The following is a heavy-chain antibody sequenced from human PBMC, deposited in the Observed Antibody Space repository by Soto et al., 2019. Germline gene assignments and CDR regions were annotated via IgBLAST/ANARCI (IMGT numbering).Heavy chain of an antibody. CDR1: GYTLTVLS. Sequence: QVQLVQSGAEVKKPGASVKVSCKVSGYTLTVLSMHWVRQAPGKGLEWMGGFDPEDGETIYAQKFQGRVTMTEDTSTDTAYMELSSLRSEDTAVYYCATKTEDSGYDWSSWWFDPWGQGTLVTVSS. D-gene: IGHD5-12*01. J-gene: IGHJ5*02. CDR3: ATKTEDSGYDWSSWWFDP. CDR2: FDPEDGET. V-gene: IGHV1-24*01.